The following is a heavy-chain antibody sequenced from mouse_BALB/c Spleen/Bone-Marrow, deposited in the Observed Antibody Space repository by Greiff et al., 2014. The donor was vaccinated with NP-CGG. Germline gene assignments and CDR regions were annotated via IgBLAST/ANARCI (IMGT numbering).Heavy chain of an antibody. V-gene: IGHV5-4*02. CDR2: ISAGGSYT. CDR3: ARSYRPFALDY. D-gene: IGHD2-14*01. CDR1: GFTFSDYY. J-gene: IGHJ4*01. Sequence: EVQLQQSGGGLVKPGGSLKLSCAASGFTFSDYYMYWVRQTPEKSLEWVATISAGGSYTDYPGSVKGRFTVSRDNAKNNLYLQMSSLKSEDTAMYFCARSYRPFALDYWGQGTSVTVSS.